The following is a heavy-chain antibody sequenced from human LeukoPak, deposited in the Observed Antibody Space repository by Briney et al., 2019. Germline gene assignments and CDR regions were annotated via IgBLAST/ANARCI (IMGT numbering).Heavy chain of an antibody. J-gene: IGHJ4*02. CDR2: ISSSASTI. D-gene: IGHD5-12*01. CDR1: GFTFSDYY. CDR3: ARGKWQTVPFDC. Sequence: GRSLRLSCVASGFTFSDYYMSRIRQAPGKGLEWISYISSSASTIYYTDSVKGRFTISRDNAKNSLYLQMNSLRDDDTAVYYCARGKWQTVPFDCWGQGTLVTVSS. V-gene: IGHV3-11*01.